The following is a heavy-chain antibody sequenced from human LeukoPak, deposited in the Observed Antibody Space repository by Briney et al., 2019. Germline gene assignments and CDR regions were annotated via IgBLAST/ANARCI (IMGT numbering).Heavy chain of an antibody. V-gene: IGHV4-30-4*08. J-gene: IGHJ3*02. Sequence: PSETLSLTCTVSGGSISSGDYYRSWIRQPPGKGLEWIGYIYYSGSTYYNPSLKSRVTVSVDTSKNQFSLKLSSVTAADTAVYYCASGLWFGELNIWGQGTMATVSS. D-gene: IGHD3-10*01. CDR2: IYYSGST. CDR1: GGSISSGDYY. CDR3: ASGLWFGELNI.